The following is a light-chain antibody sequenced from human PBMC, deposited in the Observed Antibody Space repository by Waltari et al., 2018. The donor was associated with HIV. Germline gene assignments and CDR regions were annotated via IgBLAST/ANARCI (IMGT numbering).Light chain of an antibody. J-gene: IGKJ1*01. CDR2: GAS. V-gene: IGKV1-5*03. CDR1: ESISTF. Sequence: DIQLTQSPSTLSVSVGDRVTITCRASESISTFLVWYQQNPGKAPRLLIFGASSLQNGVPSRFIGGGSGTDFTLTISSLQPDDFATYYCQHYKSSFRTFGQGTRVEMK. CDR3: QHYKSSFRT.